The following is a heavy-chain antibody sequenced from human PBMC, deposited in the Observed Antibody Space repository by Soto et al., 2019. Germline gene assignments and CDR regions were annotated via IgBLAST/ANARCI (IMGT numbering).Heavy chain of an antibody. D-gene: IGHD2-2*01. V-gene: IGHV3-21*01. J-gene: IGHJ6*02. CDR2: ISSSSSYI. Sequence: GSLRLSCAASGCTFSSYSMNWVRQAPGKGLEWVSSISSSSSYIYYADSVKGRFTISRDNAKNSLYLQMNSLRAEDTAVYYCARDRVVVVVPAALPEEDYYYYGMDVWGQGTTVTVSS. CDR3: ARDRVVVVVPAALPEEDYYYYGMDV. CDR1: GCTFSSYS.